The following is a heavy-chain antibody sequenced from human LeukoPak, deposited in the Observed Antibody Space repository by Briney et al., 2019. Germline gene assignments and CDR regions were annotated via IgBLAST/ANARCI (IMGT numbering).Heavy chain of an antibody. Sequence: PGGSLRLSCAASGFTFSSYSMNWVRQAPGKGLEWVSYISSSSSTIYYADSVKGRFTISRDNAKNSLYLQMNSLRAEDTAVYYCAREPPGLLWFGELTSRGQGTLVTVSS. CDR3: AREPPGLLWFGELTS. CDR2: ISSSSSTI. V-gene: IGHV3-48*01. J-gene: IGHJ4*02. CDR1: GFTFSSYS. D-gene: IGHD3-10*01.